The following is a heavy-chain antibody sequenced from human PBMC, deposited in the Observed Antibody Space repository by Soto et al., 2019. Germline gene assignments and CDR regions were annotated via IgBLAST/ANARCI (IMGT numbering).Heavy chain of an antibody. CDR3: AREARYCSGGSCSRIIDY. CDR1: GGSISSYY. J-gene: IGHJ4*02. V-gene: IGHV4-59*12. CDR2: IYYSGST. D-gene: IGHD2-15*01. Sequence: SETLSLTCTVSGGSISSYYWSWIRQPPGKGLEWIGYIYYSGSTNYNPSLKSRVTISVDTSKNQFSLKLSSVTAADTAVYYCAREARYCSGGSCSRIIDYWGQGTLVTVSS.